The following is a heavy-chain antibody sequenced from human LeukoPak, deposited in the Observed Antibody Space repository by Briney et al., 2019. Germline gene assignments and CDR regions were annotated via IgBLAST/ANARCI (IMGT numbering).Heavy chain of an antibody. CDR2: INPNSGGA. CDR3: ARVDTPAGRGYYGMDV. V-gene: IGHV1-2*02. J-gene: IGHJ6*02. Sequence: ASVKVSCKASGGTFSSYAISWVRQAPGQGLEWMGWINPNSGGANYAQKFQGRVTMTRDTSISTAYMELSRLGSDDTAVYYCARVDTPAGRGYYGMDVWGQGTTVTVSS. CDR1: GGTFSSYA. D-gene: IGHD6-13*01.